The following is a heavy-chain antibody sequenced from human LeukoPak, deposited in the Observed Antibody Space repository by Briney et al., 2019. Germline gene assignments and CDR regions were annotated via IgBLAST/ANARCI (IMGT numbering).Heavy chain of an antibody. Sequence: PGRSLRLSCTASGFTFGDHAMSWVRQAPGKGLEWVTVISYDGSNKYYADSVKGRFTISRDNSKNTLYLQMNSLRAEDTAVYYCARDRVFLEWLLPFDYWGQGTLVTVSS. CDR2: ISYDGSNK. CDR3: ARDRVFLEWLLPFDY. D-gene: IGHD3-3*01. J-gene: IGHJ4*02. CDR1: GFTFGDHA. V-gene: IGHV3-30*01.